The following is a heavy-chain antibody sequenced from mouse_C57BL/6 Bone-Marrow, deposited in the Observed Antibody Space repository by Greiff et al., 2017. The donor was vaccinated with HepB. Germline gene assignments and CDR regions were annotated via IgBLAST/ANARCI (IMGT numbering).Heavy chain of an antibody. CDR2: IWGVGST. D-gene: IGHD2-1*01. J-gene: IGHJ3*01. V-gene: IGHV2-6*01. Sequence: VQLVESGPGLVAPSQSLSITCTVSGFSLTSYGVDWVRQSPGKGLEWLGVIWGVGSTNYNSALKSRLSISKDNSKSQVFLKMNSLQTDDTAMYYCASSSYYGNSWFAYWGQGTLVTVSA. CDR1: GFSLTSYG. CDR3: ASSSYYGNSWFAY.